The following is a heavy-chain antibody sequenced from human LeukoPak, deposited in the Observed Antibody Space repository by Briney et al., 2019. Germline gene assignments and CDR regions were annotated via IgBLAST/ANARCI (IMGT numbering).Heavy chain of an antibody. Sequence: ASVKVSCKASGYTFTSYGISWVRQAPGQGLEWMGWISAYNGNTNYAQKLQGRVTMTTDTSTSTAYMEPRSLRSDDTAVYYCARYRIGCGGDCYSLVDYWGQGTLVTVSS. D-gene: IGHD2-21*02. CDR3: ARYRIGCGGDCYSLVDY. CDR2: ISAYNGNT. CDR1: GYTFTSYG. V-gene: IGHV1-18*01. J-gene: IGHJ4*02.